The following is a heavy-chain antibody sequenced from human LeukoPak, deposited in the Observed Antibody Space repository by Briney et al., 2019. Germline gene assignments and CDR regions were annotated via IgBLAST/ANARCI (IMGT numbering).Heavy chain of an antibody. D-gene: IGHD5-12*01. V-gene: IGHV3-48*04. Sequence: GGSLRLSCAASGFTFSSYSMNWVRQAPGKGLEWVSYISSSSSTIYYADSVKGRFTISRDNAKNSLYLQMNSLRAEDTAVYYCARALIVATIGNWFDPWGQGTLVTVSS. CDR3: ARALIVATIGNWFDP. J-gene: IGHJ5*02. CDR2: ISSSSSTI. CDR1: GFTFSSYS.